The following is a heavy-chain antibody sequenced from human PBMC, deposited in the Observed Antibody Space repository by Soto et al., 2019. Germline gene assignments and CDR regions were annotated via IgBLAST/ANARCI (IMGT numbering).Heavy chain of an antibody. CDR1: GSSIRSGTYY. CDR3: ARYFDWPYFFDS. D-gene: IGHD3-9*01. CDR2: IHYSGTT. J-gene: IGHJ4*01. V-gene: IGHV4-39*01. Sequence: QLQLQESGPGLVKPSETLSLTCAVSGSSIRSGTYYWGWIRQPPGKGLEWIGSIHYSGTTYYSPSLKSPVTISVDTSKNQFSLKVTSVTAADTAVYYCARYFDWPYFFDSWGQGTLVTVSS.